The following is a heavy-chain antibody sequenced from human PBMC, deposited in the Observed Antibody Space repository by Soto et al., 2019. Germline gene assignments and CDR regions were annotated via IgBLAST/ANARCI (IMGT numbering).Heavy chain of an antibody. V-gene: IGHV5-51*01. Sequence: PGESLKISCEGSGFSFSKYKIGWVRQMPGKGLEWMGIINPGDSDTRYSPSFQGQVTISADKSISTAYLQWSTLKASDTATYYCATADGDSYYYYYGMDVWGQGTTVTVSS. CDR2: INPGDSDT. CDR3: ATADGDSYYYYYGMDV. CDR1: GFSFSKYK. D-gene: IGHD4-17*01. J-gene: IGHJ6*02.